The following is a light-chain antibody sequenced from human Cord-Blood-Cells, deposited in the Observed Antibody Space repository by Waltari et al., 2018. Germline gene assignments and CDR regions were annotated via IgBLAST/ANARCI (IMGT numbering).Light chain of an antibody. V-gene: IGKV4-1*01. CDR3: QQYYSTPGT. CDR2: WAS. Sequence: DIVMTQSPDSLAVSLGGRATINCKSSQSVLYSSNNKNYLAWYQQKPGQPPKLLIYWASTRESGVPDRFSGSGSGTDFTLTISSLQAEDVAVYYCQQYYSTPGTFGQGTKVEIK. J-gene: IGKJ1*01. CDR1: QSVLYSSNNKNY.